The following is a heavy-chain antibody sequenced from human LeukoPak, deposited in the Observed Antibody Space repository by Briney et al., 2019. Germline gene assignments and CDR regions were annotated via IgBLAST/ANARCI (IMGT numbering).Heavy chain of an antibody. J-gene: IGHJ4*02. Sequence: SETLSLTCTVSGGSINSSSYYWGWIRQPPGKGLEWIGSIFYSGNTYDNPSLKSRVTISVDTSKNQSSLKLNSVTAADTAVYYCARHRSKWLQSSFDYWGQGTLVTVSS. CDR3: ARHRSKWLQSSFDY. D-gene: IGHD5-24*01. CDR1: GGSINSSSYY. CDR2: IFYSGNT. V-gene: IGHV4-39*01.